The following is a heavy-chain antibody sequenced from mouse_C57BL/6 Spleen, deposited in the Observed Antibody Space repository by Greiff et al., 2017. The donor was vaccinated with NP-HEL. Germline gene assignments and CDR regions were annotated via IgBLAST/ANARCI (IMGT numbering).Heavy chain of an antibody. CDR2: IDPSDSYT. V-gene: IGHV1-69*01. J-gene: IGHJ2*01. CDR3: ARDGNYSDY. D-gene: IGHD2-1*01. Sequence: VQLQQPGAELVMPGASVKLSCKASGYTFTSYWMHWVKQRPGQGLEWIGEIDPSDSYTNYNQKFKGKSTLTVDKSSSTPYMQLSSLTSEDSAVYYCARDGNYSDYWGQGTTLTVSS. CDR1: GYTFTSYW.